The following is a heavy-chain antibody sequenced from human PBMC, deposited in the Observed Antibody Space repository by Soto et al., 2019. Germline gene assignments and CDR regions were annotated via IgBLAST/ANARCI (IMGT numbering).Heavy chain of an antibody. V-gene: IGHV3-23*01. D-gene: IGHD2-2*01. CDR3: AKPNLYCSSTSCYDY. CDR2: ITGSGGTT. J-gene: IGHJ4*02. CDR1: GFTFSSYA. Sequence: PGGSLRLSCAGSGFTFSSYAMSWVRQAPGKGLEWVSAITGSGGTTYYADSFKGRSTISRDNSKNTLNLQMNSLRAEDTAVYYCAKPNLYCSSTSCYDYWGQGTLVTVSS.